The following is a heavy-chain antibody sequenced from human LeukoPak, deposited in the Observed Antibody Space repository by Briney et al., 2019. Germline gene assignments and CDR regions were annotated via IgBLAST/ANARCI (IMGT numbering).Heavy chain of an antibody. CDR1: GFTFSSYS. Sequence: GGSLRLSCAASGFTFSSYSMNWVRQAPGKGLEWVSSISSSSSYIYYADSVKGRFTISRDNAKNSLYLQMNSLRAEGTAVYYCARVGTGNDAFDIWGQGTMVTVSS. D-gene: IGHD3/OR15-3a*01. CDR2: ISSSSSYI. CDR3: ARVGTGNDAFDI. V-gene: IGHV3-21*01. J-gene: IGHJ3*02.